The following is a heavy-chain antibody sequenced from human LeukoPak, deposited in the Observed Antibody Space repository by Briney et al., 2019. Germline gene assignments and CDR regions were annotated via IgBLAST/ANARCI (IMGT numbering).Heavy chain of an antibody. CDR1: GYTFTGYY. CDR2: INPNSGGT. CDR3: ASILDSSGYYSPWEVDY. J-gene: IGHJ4*02. Sequence: VSVKVSCKASGYTFTGYYMHWVRQAPGQGLEWMGRINPNSGGTNYAQKFQGRVTMTGDTSISTAYMELSRLRSDDTAVYYCASILDSSGYYSPWEVDYWGQGTLVTVSS. V-gene: IGHV1-2*06. D-gene: IGHD3-22*01.